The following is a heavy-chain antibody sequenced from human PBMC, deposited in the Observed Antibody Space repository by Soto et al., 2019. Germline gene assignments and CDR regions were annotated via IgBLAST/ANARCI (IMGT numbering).Heavy chain of an antibody. CDR3: AKNQGVELVPLATVDWFDP. J-gene: IGHJ5*02. V-gene: IGHV3-23*01. CDR1: GFIFENFG. D-gene: IGHD1-26*01. CDR2: ISGSGFKK. Sequence: GGSLRLSCAASGFIFENFGMSWVRQAPGKGLEWISSISGSGFKKYYADSVKGRFTISRDNSKSTVYLELNNLSAEDTAVYHCAKNQGVELVPLATVDWFDPWGQGSVVTVSS.